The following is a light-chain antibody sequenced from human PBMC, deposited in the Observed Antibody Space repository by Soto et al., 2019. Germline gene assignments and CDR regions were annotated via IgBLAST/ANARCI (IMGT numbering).Light chain of an antibody. Sequence: QSVLTQPASVSGSPGQSITISCTGTSSDVGSYNFVSWYQQHPDKAPKLMIFDVNLRPSGVSHRFSGSKFGNTASLTISGLHAEDEADYYCCSYAGSSTLVFGTGTKVTVL. CDR3: CSYAGSSTLV. V-gene: IGLV2-23*02. CDR1: SSDVGSYNF. CDR2: DVN. J-gene: IGLJ1*01.